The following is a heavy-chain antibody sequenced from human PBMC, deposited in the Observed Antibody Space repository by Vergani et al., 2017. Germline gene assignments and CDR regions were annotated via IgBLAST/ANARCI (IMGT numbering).Heavy chain of an antibody. V-gene: IGHV3-23*01. J-gene: IGHJ6*02. CDR1: GFTFNHYA. CDR3: AKANPRNSGYDYLYYYLAMDV. Sequence: EVQLLESGGDFVQPGGSLRLSCAASGFTFNHYAMNWVRQAPGKGLEWVSGISGSGGSTYYAGSVKGRFTISRDSSKNTLYLQMNSLSAGDTAVYYCAKANPRNSGYDYLYYYLAMDVWGQGTTVTVSS. D-gene: IGHD5-12*01. CDR2: ISGSGGST.